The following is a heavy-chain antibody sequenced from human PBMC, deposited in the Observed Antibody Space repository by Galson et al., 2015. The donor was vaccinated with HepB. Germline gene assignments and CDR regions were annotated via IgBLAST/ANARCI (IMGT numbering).Heavy chain of an antibody. CDR2: ISSSSSYT. J-gene: IGHJ4*02. D-gene: IGHD3-9*01. CDR1: GFTFSDYY. Sequence: LRLSCAASGFTFSDYYMSWIRQAPGKGLEWVSYISSSSSYTNYADSVKGRFTISRDNAKNSLYLQMNSLRAEDTAVYYCARTYSQLRYFDWLSGYYFDYWGQGTLVTVSS. CDR3: ARTYSQLRYFDWLSGYYFDY. V-gene: IGHV3-11*06.